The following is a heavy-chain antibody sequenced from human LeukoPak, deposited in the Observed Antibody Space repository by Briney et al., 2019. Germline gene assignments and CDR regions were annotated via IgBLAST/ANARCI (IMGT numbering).Heavy chain of an antibody. CDR3: ARTSENYDSSGYYFDY. J-gene: IGHJ4*02. Sequence: SETLSLTCTVSGGSISSGGYYWSWIRQHPGKGLEWIGYIYYSGSTYYNPSLKSRVTISVDTSKNQFSLKLSSVTAADTAAYYCARTSENYDSSGYYFDYWGQGTLVTVSS. CDR1: GGSISSGGYY. CDR2: IYYSGST. V-gene: IGHV4-31*03. D-gene: IGHD3-22*01.